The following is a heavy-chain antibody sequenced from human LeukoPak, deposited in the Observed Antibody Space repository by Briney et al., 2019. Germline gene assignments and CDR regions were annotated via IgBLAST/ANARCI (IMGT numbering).Heavy chain of an antibody. CDR1: GFSFSSYW. CDR2: INTDGSRK. V-gene: IGHV3-74*01. J-gene: IGHJ3*02. D-gene: IGHD2-15*01. CDR3: AVPVVGDAFDI. Sequence: GGSLRLSCAASGFSFSSYWMHWVRQAPGKGLVWVSRINTDGSRKSQADSVKGRFTISRDNAKYTLYLQMNSLRAEDTAVYYCAVPVVGDAFDIWGQGTMVTVSS.